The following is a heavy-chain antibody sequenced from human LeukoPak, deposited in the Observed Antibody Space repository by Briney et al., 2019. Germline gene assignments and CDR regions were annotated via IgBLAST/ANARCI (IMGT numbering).Heavy chain of an antibody. D-gene: IGHD2-2*01. Sequence: GGSLRLSCAASGFTFSSYGMHWVRRAPGKGLEWVAVISYNGNNKYYADSVKGRFTISRDSSKNTLYLQMNSLRAEDTAVYYCAKCVGSSSSCLYCFDYWGQGTLVTVSS. CDR3: AKCVGSSSSCLYCFDY. CDR2: ISYNGNNK. J-gene: IGHJ4*02. CDR1: GFTFSSYG. V-gene: IGHV3-30*18.